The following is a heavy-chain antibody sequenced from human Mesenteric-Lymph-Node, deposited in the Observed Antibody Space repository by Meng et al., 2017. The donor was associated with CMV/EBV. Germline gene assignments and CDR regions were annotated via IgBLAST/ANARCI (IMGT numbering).Heavy chain of an antibody. CDR2: IKQDGSDK. Sequence: GGPLRLSCAASGFTFSTYWMSWVRQAPGKGLEWVANIKQDGSDKYYVDSVKGRFTISRDNAKKTLYLQMNSLRAEDTAVYYCARVGIGYTYGSHYHYGLDVWGQGTTVTVSS. CDR1: GFTFSTYW. D-gene: IGHD5-18*01. J-gene: IGHJ6*02. CDR3: ARVGIGYTYGSHYHYGLDV. V-gene: IGHV3-7*01.